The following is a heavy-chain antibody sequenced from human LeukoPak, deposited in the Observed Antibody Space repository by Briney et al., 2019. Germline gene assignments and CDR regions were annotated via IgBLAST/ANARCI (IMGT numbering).Heavy chain of an antibody. Sequence: SQTLSLTCTVSGGSISSGDYYWSWIRQHPGKGLEWIGYIYYSGDTYYNPSLKSLVTISVDTSKNQFSLKLSSVTAADTAVYYCARAPRDTNSWYYFDYWGQGTLVSVSS. V-gene: IGHV4-31*01. CDR2: IYYSGDT. CDR3: ARAPRDTNSWYYFDY. D-gene: IGHD5-18*01. J-gene: IGHJ4*02. CDR1: GGSISSGDYY.